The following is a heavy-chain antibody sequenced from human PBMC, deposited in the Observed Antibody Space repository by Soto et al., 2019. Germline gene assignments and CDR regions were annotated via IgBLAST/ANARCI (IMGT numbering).Heavy chain of an antibody. CDR3: AKNRGRVTTASNFDY. J-gene: IGHJ4*02. Sequence: WGSLRLSCAASGFTFSDYAMYLNRQAPGPGLERVSVGYGGGNSAYYADSAHGRLTISRVNSKNTQYPQKSNPGAEDAAGDYYAKNRGRVTTASNFDYWGQGTLVTVSS. V-gene: IGHV3-23*03. CDR1: GFTFSDYA. D-gene: IGHD4-17*01. CDR2: GYGGGNSA.